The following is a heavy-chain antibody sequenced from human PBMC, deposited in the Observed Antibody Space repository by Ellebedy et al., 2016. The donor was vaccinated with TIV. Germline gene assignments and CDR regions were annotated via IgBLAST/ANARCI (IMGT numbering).Heavy chain of an antibody. CDR3: ARDSVAYGIAAAYYYGMDV. Sequence: SETLSLTXTVSGGSISSGGYYWSWIRQHPGKGLEWIGYIYYSGSTYYNPSLKSRVTISVDTSKNQFSLKLSSVTAADTAVYYCARDSVAYGIAAAYYYGMDVWGQGTTVTVSS. V-gene: IGHV4-31*03. J-gene: IGHJ6*02. CDR1: GGSISSGGYY. D-gene: IGHD6-13*01. CDR2: IYYSGST.